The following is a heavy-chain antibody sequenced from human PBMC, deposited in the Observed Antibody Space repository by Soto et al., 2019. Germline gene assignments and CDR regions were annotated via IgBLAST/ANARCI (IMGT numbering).Heavy chain of an antibody. CDR1: GGTFSSYA. D-gene: IGHD6-6*01. V-gene: IGHV1-69*13. Sequence: SVKVSCKASGGTFSSYAISWVRQVPGQGLEWMGVIIPIFGTANYAQKFQGRVTISADESTSTAYMELSGLRSEDTAVFYCARDMSITTRPDYYYGMDVWGQGTTVTAP. CDR3: ARDMSITTRPDYYYGMDV. J-gene: IGHJ6*02. CDR2: IIPIFGTA.